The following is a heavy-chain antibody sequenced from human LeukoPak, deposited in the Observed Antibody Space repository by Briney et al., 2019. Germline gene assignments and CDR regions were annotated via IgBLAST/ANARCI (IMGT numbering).Heavy chain of an antibody. Sequence: ASVKVSCKASGYTFTGYYMHWVRQAPGQGLEWMGWINPNSGGTNYAQKFQGRATMTRDTSISTAYMELSRLRSDDTAVYYCASFVVVPAARDHDAFDIWGQGAMVTVSS. J-gene: IGHJ3*02. D-gene: IGHD2-2*01. CDR3: ASFVVVPAARDHDAFDI. CDR1: GYTFTGYY. V-gene: IGHV1-2*02. CDR2: INPNSGGT.